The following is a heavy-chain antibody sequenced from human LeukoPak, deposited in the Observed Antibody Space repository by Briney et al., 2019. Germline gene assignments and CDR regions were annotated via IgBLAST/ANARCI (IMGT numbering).Heavy chain of an antibody. CDR3: ARGDYYDSSGYSDVAAFDI. CDR1: GGSISSGSYY. CDR2: IYTSGST. J-gene: IGHJ3*02. V-gene: IGHV4-61*02. Sequence: SETLSLTCTVSGGSISSGSYYWSWIRQPAGKGLEWIGRIYTSGSTNYNPSLKSRVTISVDTSKNQFSLKLSSVTAADTAVYYCARGDYYDSSGYSDVAAFDIWGQGTMVTVSS. D-gene: IGHD3-22*01.